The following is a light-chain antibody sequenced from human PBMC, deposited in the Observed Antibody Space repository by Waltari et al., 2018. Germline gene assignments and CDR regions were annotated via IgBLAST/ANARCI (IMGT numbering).Light chain of an antibody. Sequence: DTVITQSPESLSVSLGERATIHCRSSQSILYNSNDKHYLAWYQQKPGQPPKLLIYWASTRYSGVPERFIGSGSGKDFSLTISSLQPEDVAVYYCQQYYSRRTFGRGTRVEIK. CDR2: WAS. CDR3: QQYYSRRT. CDR1: QSILYNSNDKHY. J-gene: IGKJ1*01. V-gene: IGKV4-1*01.